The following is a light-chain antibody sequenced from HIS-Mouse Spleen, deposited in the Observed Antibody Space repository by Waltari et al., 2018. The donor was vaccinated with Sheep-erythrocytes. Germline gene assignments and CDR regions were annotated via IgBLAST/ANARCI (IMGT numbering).Light chain of an antibody. V-gene: IGKV3-20*01. Sequence: EIVLTQSPGTLSLSPGERATLSCRASQRVSSSYLAWYQQKPGQAPRLLLYGASSRATGIPDRFSGSGSGTDFTLTISRLEPEDFAVYYCQQYGSSPPVTFGQGTKVEIK. J-gene: IGKJ1*01. CDR1: QRVSSSY. CDR2: GAS. CDR3: QQYGSSPPVT.